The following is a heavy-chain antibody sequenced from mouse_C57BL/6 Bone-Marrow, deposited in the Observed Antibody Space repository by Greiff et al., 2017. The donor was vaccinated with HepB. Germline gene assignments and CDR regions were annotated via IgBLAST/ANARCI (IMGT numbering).Heavy chain of an antibody. Sequence: EVKLVESGGGLVQPGGSMKLSCAASGFTFSDAWMDWVRQSPEKGLEWVAEIRNKANNHATYYAESVKGRFTISRDYSKSSVYLQMNSLRAEDTGIYYCTREGAYWGQGTLVTVSA. CDR3: TREGAY. CDR2: IRNKANNHAT. J-gene: IGHJ3*01. V-gene: IGHV6-6*01. CDR1: GFTFSDAW.